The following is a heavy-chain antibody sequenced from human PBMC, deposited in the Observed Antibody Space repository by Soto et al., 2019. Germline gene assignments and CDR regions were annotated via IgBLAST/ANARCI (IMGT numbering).Heavy chain of an antibody. V-gene: IGHV5-51*01. CDR2: IYPGNSNT. Sequence: GESLKISCEGSGYNFINYWIGWVRQMPGKGLEWMGIIYPGNSNTIYSPSFQGQVTISADKSTSTAYLQWSSLKASDTAMYYCARGPHIVVVPAAEVGYYYGMDVWGQGTTVTVSS. CDR1: GYNFINYW. J-gene: IGHJ6*02. CDR3: ARGPHIVVVPAAEVGYYYGMDV. D-gene: IGHD2-2*01.